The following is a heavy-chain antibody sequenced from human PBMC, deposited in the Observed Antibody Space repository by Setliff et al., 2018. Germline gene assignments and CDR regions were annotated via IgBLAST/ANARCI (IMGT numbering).Heavy chain of an antibody. J-gene: IGHJ3*02. CDR1: GGSISSGDYY. D-gene: IGHD1-26*01. Sequence: PSETLSLTCTVSGGSISSGDYYWSWVRQPPGKGLQWIGYIYYSGSTNYNPSLKSRVTMSVDTSKNQFSLKLSSVTAADTAVYYCARKGISALSGAFDMWGQGTMVTVSS. V-gene: IGHV4-61*08. CDR3: ARKGISALSGAFDM. CDR2: IYYSGST.